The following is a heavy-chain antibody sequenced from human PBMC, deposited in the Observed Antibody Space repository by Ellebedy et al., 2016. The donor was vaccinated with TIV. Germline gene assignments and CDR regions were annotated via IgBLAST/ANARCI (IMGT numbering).Heavy chain of an antibody. D-gene: IGHD3-9*01. V-gene: IGHV3-7*04. Sequence: GGSLRLSXEASGFTFTLYWMSWVRQAPGKGLEWVASVKQDGSENYYVDSVKGRFTISRDNARNTVYVQVNSLRTEDSAVYFCVRGGFDHAFDLWGQGTMVTVSS. CDR1: GFTFTLYW. J-gene: IGHJ3*01. CDR3: VRGGFDHAFDL. CDR2: VKQDGSEN.